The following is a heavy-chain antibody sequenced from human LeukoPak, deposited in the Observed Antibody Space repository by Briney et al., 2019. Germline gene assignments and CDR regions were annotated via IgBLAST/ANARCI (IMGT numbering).Heavy chain of an antibody. V-gene: IGHV4-34*01. CDR1: GGSFSGYY. CDR2: INHSGST. J-gene: IGHJ4*02. CDR3: ARARGYSSNYFDY. Sequence: SETLSLTCAVYGGSFSGYYWSWIRQPPGKGLEWIGEINHSGSTNYNPSLKSRVTISVDTSKNQFSLKLSSVTAADTAVYYCARARGYSSNYFDYWGQGTLVTVSS. D-gene: IGHD5-18*01.